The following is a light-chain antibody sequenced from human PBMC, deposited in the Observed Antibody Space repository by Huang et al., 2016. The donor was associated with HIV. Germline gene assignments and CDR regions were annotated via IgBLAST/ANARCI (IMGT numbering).Light chain of an antibody. CDR1: QGISNY. J-gene: IGKJ2*01. V-gene: IGKV1-16*01. CDR2: SAS. Sequence: DIQMTQSPSSLSASVGDRVTVTFRASQGISNYLAWFQQKPGKAPKSLIYSASNLQTGVPSRFSGSGSGTDFTLTISGLQPDDSATYYCHQYYSFPYTFGQGTKLDIK. CDR3: HQYYSFPYT.